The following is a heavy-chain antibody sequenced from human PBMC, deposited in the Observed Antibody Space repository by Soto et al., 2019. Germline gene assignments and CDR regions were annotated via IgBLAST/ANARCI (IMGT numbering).Heavy chain of an antibody. CDR3: ARPGGYCSGGSCFVY. V-gene: IGHV1-69*13. Sequence: AASVKVSCKASGGTFSSYAISWVRQAPGQGLEWMGGIIPIFGTANYAQKFQGRVTITADESTSTAYMELSSLRSEDTAVYYCARPGGYCSGGSCFVYWGQGTLVTSPQ. CDR1: GGTFSSYA. D-gene: IGHD2-15*01. J-gene: IGHJ4*02. CDR2: IIPIFGTA.